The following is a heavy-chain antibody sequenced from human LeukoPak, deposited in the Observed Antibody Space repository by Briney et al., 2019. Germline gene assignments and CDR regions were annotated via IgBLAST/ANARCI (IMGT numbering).Heavy chain of an antibody. CDR2: ISSSSSTI. Sequence: GGSLRLSCSASGFTFSSYSMNWVRQAPGKGLEWVSYISSSSSTIYYADSVKGRFTISRDNAKNSLYLQMNSLRAEDTAVYYCARDGGAGTPDYWGQGTLVTVSS. V-gene: IGHV3-48*01. J-gene: IGHJ4*02. CDR1: GFTFSSYS. CDR3: ARDGGAGTPDY. D-gene: IGHD1-7*01.